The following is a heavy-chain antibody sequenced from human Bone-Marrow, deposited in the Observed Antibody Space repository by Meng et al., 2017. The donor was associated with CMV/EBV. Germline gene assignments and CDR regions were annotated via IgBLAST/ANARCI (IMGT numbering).Heavy chain of an antibody. V-gene: IGHV3-30*02. CDR3: AKLLSIAAPIGDYYFDY. J-gene: IGHJ4*02. CDR2: IRFDGKNK. CDR1: GFTFDDYG. D-gene: IGHD6-13*01. Sequence: GGSLRLSCAASGFTFDDYGMSWVRQAPGKGLEWVAFIRFDGKNKFYADSVKGRFTISRDNAKNTLYLQMNSLRAEDTAVYYCAKLLSIAAPIGDYYFDYWGQGTLVTVSS.